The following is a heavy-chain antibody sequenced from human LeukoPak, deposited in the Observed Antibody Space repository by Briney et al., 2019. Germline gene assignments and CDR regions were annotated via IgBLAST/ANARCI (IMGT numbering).Heavy chain of an antibody. D-gene: IGHD6-13*01. CDR1: GYTFTSYH. Sequence: GASVKVSCKASGYTFTSYHMHWVRQAPGQGLESMGIINPSGGSTTYAQKFQGRVTMTRDTSTSTVYMELSSLRSEDTAVYYCAKLAAAGTAHYYFDYWGQGTLVTVSS. CDR3: AKLAAAGTAHYYFDY. CDR2: INPSGGST. V-gene: IGHV1-46*01. J-gene: IGHJ4*02.